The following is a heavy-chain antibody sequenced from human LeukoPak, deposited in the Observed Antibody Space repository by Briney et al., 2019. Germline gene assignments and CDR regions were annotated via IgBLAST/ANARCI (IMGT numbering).Heavy chain of an antibody. V-gene: IGHV3-30*19. J-gene: IGHJ5*02. CDR2: IWYDGSNK. CDR3: ARGPARSSYYDFWSGYYWFDP. D-gene: IGHD3-3*01. CDR1: GFTFRSYG. Sequence: GGSLRLSCAPSGFTFRSYGMHWVRQAPGKGLEWVAVIWYDGSNKYYADSVKGRFTISRDNSKNTLYLQMNSLRAEDTAVYYCARGPARSSYYDFWSGYYWFDPWGQGTLVTVSS.